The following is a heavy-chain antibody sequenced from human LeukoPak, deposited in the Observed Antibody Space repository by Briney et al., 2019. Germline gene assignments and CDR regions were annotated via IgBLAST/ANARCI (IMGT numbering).Heavy chain of an antibody. CDR2: IYYSGNT. CDR1: GGSINNYY. J-gene: IGHJ4*02. CDR3: ARSYYYGSGSYDY. Sequence: SETLSLTCTVSGGSINNYYWSWIRQPPGKGLEWIGYIYYSGNTNYNPSLKSRVTISVDTSKNQFSLKLSSVTAADTAVYYCARSYYYGSGSYDYWGQGTPVTVSS. D-gene: IGHD3-10*01. V-gene: IGHV4-59*01.